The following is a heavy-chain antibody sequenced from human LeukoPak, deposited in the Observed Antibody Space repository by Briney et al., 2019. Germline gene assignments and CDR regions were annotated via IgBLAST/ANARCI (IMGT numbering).Heavy chain of an antibody. CDR3: AMDSSGPLDY. V-gene: IGHV3-30-3*01. Sequence: GGSLRLSCAASGFTFSSYAMHWVRQAPGKGLEWVAVISYDGSNKYYADSVKGRFTISRDNSKNTLYLHMNSLRAEDTAVYYCAMDSSGPLDYWGQGTLVTVSS. CDR2: ISYDGSNK. J-gene: IGHJ4*02. D-gene: IGHD3-22*01. CDR1: GFTFSSYA.